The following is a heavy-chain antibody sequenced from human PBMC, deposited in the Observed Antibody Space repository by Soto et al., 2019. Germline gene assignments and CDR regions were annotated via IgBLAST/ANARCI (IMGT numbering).Heavy chain of an antibody. V-gene: IGHV4-61*01. CDR2: IYYSGST. D-gene: IGHD3-22*01. CDR3: ARGINTMIASWFDP. J-gene: IGHJ5*02. Sequence: PSETLSLTCTVSGGSVSSGSYYWSWIRQPPGKGLEWIGYIYYSGSTNYNPSPKSRVTISVDTSKNQFSLKLSSVTAADTAVYYCARGINTMIASWFDPWGQGTLVTVSS. CDR1: GGSVSSGSYY.